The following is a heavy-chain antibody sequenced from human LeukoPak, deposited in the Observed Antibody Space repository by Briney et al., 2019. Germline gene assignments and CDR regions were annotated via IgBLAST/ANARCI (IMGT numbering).Heavy chain of an antibody. D-gene: IGHD3-10*01. CDR2: IIPILGIA. J-gene: IGHJ4*02. CDR1: GGTFSSYA. V-gene: IGHV1-69*04. Sequence: GASVKVSCKASGGTFSSYAISWVRQSPGQGLEWMGRIIPILGIANYAQKFQGRVTITADKSTSTAYMELSSLRSEDTAVYYCARFGGEFGSYFDYWGQGTLVTVSS. CDR3: ARFGGEFGSYFDY.